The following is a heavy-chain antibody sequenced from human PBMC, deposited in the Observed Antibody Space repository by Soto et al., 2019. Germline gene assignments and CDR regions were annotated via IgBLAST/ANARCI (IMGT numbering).Heavy chain of an antibody. CDR3: ARGRPAIATRWFDS. CDR2: ITSSGTT. J-gene: IGHJ5*01. D-gene: IGHD1-1*01. Sequence: QVQLQQWGAGLLKPSETLSLTCAVFGGSFSDSYWSWIRQSPGKGLEWIGEITSSGTTYYNPSLKSRVTISGDPSKNQFSLEVRSVTAADTAVYYCARGRPAIATRWFDSWGQGTLVTVSS. CDR1: GGSFSDSY. V-gene: IGHV4-34*01.